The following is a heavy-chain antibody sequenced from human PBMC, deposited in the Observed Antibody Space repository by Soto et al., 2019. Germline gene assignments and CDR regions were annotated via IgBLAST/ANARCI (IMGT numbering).Heavy chain of an antibody. V-gene: IGHV4-34*01. Sequence: ETLSLTCAVYGGSFSGYYWSWIRQPPGKGLEWIGEINHSGSTNYNPSLKSRVTISVDTSKNQFSLKLSSVTAADTAVYYCARGRRITMVRGVIVHWGQGTLVTVSS. CDR1: GGSFSGYY. CDR2: INHSGST. CDR3: ARGRRITMVRGVIVH. J-gene: IGHJ4*02. D-gene: IGHD3-10*01.